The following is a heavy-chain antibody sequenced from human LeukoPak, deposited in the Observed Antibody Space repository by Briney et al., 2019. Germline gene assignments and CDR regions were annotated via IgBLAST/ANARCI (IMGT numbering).Heavy chain of an antibody. CDR3: ARDRRTSSRSAFDI. J-gene: IGHJ3*02. V-gene: IGHV1-69*13. CDR2: IIPIFGIA. Sequence: SVKVSCKASGGTFSSYAISWVRQAPGQGLEWMGGIIPIFGIANYALKFQGRVTITADESTSTAYMELSSLRSEDTAVYYCARDRRTSSRSAFDIWGQGTMVTVSS. D-gene: IGHD2-2*01. CDR1: GGTFSSYA.